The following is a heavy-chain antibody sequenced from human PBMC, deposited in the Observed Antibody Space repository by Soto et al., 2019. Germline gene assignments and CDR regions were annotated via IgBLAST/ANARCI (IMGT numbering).Heavy chain of an antibody. V-gene: IGHV4-31*03. D-gene: IGHD1-26*01. CDR1: GGSISSGGYY. CDR3: ARRKARGSWFAP. Sequence: SETLSLTCTVSGGSISSGGYYWSWICQHPGKGLEWIGYIYYSGSTYYNPSLKSRVTISVDTSKNQFSLKLSSVTAADTAVYYCARRKARGSWFAPWGQGTLVTVSS. J-gene: IGHJ5*02. CDR2: IYYSGST.